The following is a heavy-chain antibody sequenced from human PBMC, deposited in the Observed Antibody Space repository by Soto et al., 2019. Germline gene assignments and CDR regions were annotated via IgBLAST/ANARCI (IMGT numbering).Heavy chain of an antibody. J-gene: IGHJ4*02. CDR3: ARDRTFGYCSSTSGYGGRTGSDY. Sequence: QVQLVQSGAEVKKPGASVKVSCKASGYTFTSYGISWVRQAPGQGLEWMGWISAYNGNTNYAQKLQGRVTMTTDTSTSTAYMELRSVRSDDTAVDYCARDRTFGYCSSTSGYGGRTGSDYGGQGTLVTVSS. CDR1: GYTFTSYG. D-gene: IGHD2-2*01. CDR2: ISAYNGNT. V-gene: IGHV1-18*01.